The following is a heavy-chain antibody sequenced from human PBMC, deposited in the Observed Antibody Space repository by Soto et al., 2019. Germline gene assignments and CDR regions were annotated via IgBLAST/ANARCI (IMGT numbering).Heavy chain of an antibody. Sequence: GGSLRLSCAASGFTFSSYAMSWVRQAPGKGLEWVSAISGSGGSTYYADSVKGRFTISRDNSKNTLYLQMNSLRAEDTAVYYCAKGRVYYYDSSGYYHPSGFDYWGQGTLVTVS. CDR1: GFTFSSYA. V-gene: IGHV3-23*01. CDR2: ISGSGGST. J-gene: IGHJ4*02. CDR3: AKGRVYYYDSSGYYHPSGFDY. D-gene: IGHD3-22*01.